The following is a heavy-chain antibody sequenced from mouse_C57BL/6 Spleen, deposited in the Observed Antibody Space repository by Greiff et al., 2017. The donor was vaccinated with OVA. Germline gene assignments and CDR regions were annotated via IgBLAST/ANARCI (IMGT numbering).Heavy chain of an antibody. CDR3: AIDGSRVYAMDY. CDR2: IHPSDSDT. V-gene: IGHV1-74*01. Sequence: QVQLKEPGAELVKPGASVKVSCKASGYTFTSYWMHWVKQRPGQGLEWIGRIHPSDSDTNYNQKFKGKATLTVDKSSSTAYMQLSSLTSEDSAVYYCAIDGSRVYAMDYWGQGTSVTVSS. D-gene: IGHD1-1*01. J-gene: IGHJ4*01. CDR1: GYTFTSYW.